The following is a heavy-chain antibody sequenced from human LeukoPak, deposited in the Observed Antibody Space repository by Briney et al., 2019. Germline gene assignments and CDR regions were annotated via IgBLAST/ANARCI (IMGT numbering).Heavy chain of an antibody. J-gene: IGHJ4*02. Sequence: GESLKISXKGSGYSFTSYWIGWVRQKPGKGLEWMGIIYPVDSDTIYSPSFQGQVTISADKSISTAYLQWSSLKASDTAMYYCARPESNYDFWSGPADYWGQGTLVTVSS. CDR2: IYPVDSDT. CDR3: ARPESNYDFWSGPADY. V-gene: IGHV5-51*01. D-gene: IGHD3-3*01. CDR1: GYSFTSYW.